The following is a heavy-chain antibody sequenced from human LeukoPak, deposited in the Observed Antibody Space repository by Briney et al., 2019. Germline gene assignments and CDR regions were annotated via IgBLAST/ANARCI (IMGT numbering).Heavy chain of an antibody. CDR3: ARDKFDQLLYYFDY. J-gene: IGHJ4*02. Sequence: SETLSLTCTVSGDSISSYYCSWIRQPPGKGLEWIGRIYTSGSTNYNPSLKSRVTISVDTSKNQFSLKLSSVTAADTAVYYCARDKFDQLLYYFDYWGQGTLVTVSS. D-gene: IGHD2-2*01. CDR2: IYTSGST. V-gene: IGHV4-4*08. CDR1: GDSISSYY.